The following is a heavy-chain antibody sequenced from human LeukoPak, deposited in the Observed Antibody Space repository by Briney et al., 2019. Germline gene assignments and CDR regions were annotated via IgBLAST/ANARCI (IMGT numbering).Heavy chain of an antibody. V-gene: IGHV3-43*02. CDR2: ISGDGDSI. D-gene: IGHD1-26*01. Sequence: GSLRLSCVVSGFTLDDYALHWDRHAPGKGLEWISLISGDGDSIYYADSVKGRFTISRDNSKNSLYLQMSSLRTEDTALYYCAKGVRSGTYYNCFDRWGQGTLVTVSS. CDR3: AKGVRSGTYYNCFDR. CDR1: GFTLDDYA. J-gene: IGHJ5*02.